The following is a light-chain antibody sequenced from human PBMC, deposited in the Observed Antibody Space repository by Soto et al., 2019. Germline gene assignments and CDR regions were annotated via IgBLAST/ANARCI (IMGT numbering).Light chain of an antibody. Sequence: EIVLTQSPDTLSLSPGERATLSCRASQRVSRSYFSCYQQKPGQAPRLLMYGASRRPTGIPDRFSGSGSGTDSTLTTSRLEPEDFAVYYCQQYGSSPTFGGGTKVEIK. V-gene: IGKV3-20*01. J-gene: IGKJ4*01. CDR3: QQYGSSPT. CDR2: GAS. CDR1: QRVSRSY.